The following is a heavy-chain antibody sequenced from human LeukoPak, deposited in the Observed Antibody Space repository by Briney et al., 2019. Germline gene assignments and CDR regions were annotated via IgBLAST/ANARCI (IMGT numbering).Heavy chain of an antibody. V-gene: IGHV1-46*01. D-gene: IGHD2-21*01. CDR2: INPSGGST. J-gene: IGHJ4*02. CDR3: ATVVVAGEVTFDY. Sequence: ASVKVSCKASGYTFTSYYMHWVRQAPGQGLEWMGIINPSGGSTSYAQKFQGRVTMTRDTSTSTAYMELSSLRSEDTAVYYCATVVVAGEVTFDYWGQGTLVTVSS. CDR1: GYTFTSYY.